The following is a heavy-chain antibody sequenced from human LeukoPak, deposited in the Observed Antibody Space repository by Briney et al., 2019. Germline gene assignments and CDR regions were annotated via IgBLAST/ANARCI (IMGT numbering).Heavy chain of an antibody. J-gene: IGHJ4*02. CDR1: GFTFSSYG. Sequence: GGSLRLSCAASGFTFSSYGMHWVRQAPGKGLEWVAVIWYDGSNKYYADSVKGRFTISRDNSKNTLYLQMNSLRAEDTAVYYCARDLVSPIYDFWGGYYNWGQGTLVTVSS. D-gene: IGHD3-3*01. CDR2: IWYDGSNK. V-gene: IGHV3-33*01. CDR3: ARDLVSPIYDFWGGYYN.